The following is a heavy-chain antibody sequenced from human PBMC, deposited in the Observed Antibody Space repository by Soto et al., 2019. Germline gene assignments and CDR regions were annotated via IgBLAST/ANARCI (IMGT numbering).Heavy chain of an antibody. CDR3: ARDLFSWNVRTDNYYYYYYMDV. Sequence: EVQLVESGGGLVQPGGSLRLSCAASGFTFSSYSMNWVRQAPGKGLEWVSYISSSSSTIYYADSVKGRFTISRDNAKNSLHLQINSLRAEDTAVYYCARDLFSWNVRTDNYYYYYYMDVWGKGTTVTVSS. V-gene: IGHV3-48*01. J-gene: IGHJ6*03. D-gene: IGHD1-1*01. CDR2: ISSSSSTI. CDR1: GFTFSSYS.